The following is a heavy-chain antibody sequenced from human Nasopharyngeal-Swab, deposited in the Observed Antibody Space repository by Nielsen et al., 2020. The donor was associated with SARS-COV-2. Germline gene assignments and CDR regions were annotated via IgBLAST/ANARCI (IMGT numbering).Heavy chain of an antibody. CDR2: INVDIGNT. V-gene: IGHV1-3*01. D-gene: IGHD6-19*01. Sequence: ASVKVSCKASGYTFTHYGIHWVRQAPQQRPEWMGWINVDIGNTKYSQKFQGRVTITRDTSASTAYMELSSLRSDDTAVYYCARPNRDTSGWHSYDSWGQGTLVTVSS. J-gene: IGHJ4*02. CDR3: ARPNRDTSGWHSYDS. CDR1: GYTFTHYG.